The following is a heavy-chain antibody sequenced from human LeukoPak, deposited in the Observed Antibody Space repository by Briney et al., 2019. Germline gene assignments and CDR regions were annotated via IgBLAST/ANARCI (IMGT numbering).Heavy chain of an antibody. CDR2: IIPIFGTA. D-gene: IGHD3-10*01. V-gene: IGHV1-69*01. CDR1: GGTFSSYA. CDR3: ARDGEGSYGSGSYYTLWFDY. J-gene: IGHJ4*02. Sequence: GASVKVSCKASGGTFSSYAISWVRQATGQGLEWMGGIIPIFGTANYAQKFQGRVTITADESTSTAYMELSSLRSEDTAVYYCARDGEGSYGSGSYYTLWFDYWGQGTLVTVSS.